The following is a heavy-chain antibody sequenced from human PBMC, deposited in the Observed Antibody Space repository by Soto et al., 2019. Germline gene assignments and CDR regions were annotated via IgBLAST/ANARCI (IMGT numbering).Heavy chain of an antibody. V-gene: IGHV4-28*01. CDR3: ARKNGVRDAFDI. J-gene: IGHJ3*02. D-gene: IGHD4-17*01. CDR1: GYSISSSNG. Sequence: QVQLQESGPGLVKPSDTLSHTCAVSGYSISSSNGWGWIRQPPGKGMEWIGYIYYSGSTYYNPSLKSLVTMSVATSKNQFSLKLSSVTAVDTAVYYCARKNGVRDAFDIWGQGTMVTVSS. CDR2: IYYSGST.